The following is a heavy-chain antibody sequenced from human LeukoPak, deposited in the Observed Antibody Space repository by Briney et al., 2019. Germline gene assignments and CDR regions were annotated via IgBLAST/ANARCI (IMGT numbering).Heavy chain of an antibody. Sequence: ASVKVSCKASGGTFSSYAISWVRQAPGQGLEWMGGITPIFGTANYAQKFQGRVTITADESTSTAYMELSSLRSEDTAVYYCARDRRGYCSGGSCFRQYNWFDPWGQGTLVTVSS. J-gene: IGHJ5*02. CDR3: ARDRRGYCSGGSCFRQYNWFDP. CDR2: ITPIFGTA. CDR1: GGTFSSYA. D-gene: IGHD2-15*01. V-gene: IGHV1-69*13.